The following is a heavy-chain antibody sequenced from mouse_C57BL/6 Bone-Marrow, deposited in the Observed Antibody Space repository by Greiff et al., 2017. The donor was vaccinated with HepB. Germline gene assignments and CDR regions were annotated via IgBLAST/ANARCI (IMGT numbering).Heavy chain of an antibody. CDR3: TGYSNYVRYAMDY. CDR2: IRLKSDNYAT. D-gene: IGHD2-5*01. J-gene: IGHJ4*01. V-gene: IGHV6-3*01. CDR1: GFTFSNYW. Sequence: EVQRVESGGGLVQPGGSMKLSCVASGFTFSNYWMNWVRQSPEKGLEWVAQIRLKSDNYATHYAVSVKGRFTISRDDSKSSVYLQMNNLRAEDTGIYYCTGYSNYVRYAMDYWGQGTSVTVSS.